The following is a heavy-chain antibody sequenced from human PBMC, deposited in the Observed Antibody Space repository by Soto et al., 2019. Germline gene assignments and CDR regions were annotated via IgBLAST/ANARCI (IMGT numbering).Heavy chain of an antibody. J-gene: IGHJ4*02. CDR1: GFTFSSYG. CDR3: ARDYVPGIAAAGMRFDY. Sequence: GGSLRLACAASGFTFSSYGMHWVRQAPGKGLEWVAVIWYDGSNKYYADSVKGRFTISRDNSKNTLYLQMNSLRAEDTAVYYCARDYVPGIAAAGMRFDYWGQGTLVTVSS. CDR2: IWYDGSNK. V-gene: IGHV3-33*01. D-gene: IGHD6-13*01.